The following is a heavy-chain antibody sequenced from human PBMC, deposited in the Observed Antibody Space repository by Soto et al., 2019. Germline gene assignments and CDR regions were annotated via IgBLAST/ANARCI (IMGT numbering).Heavy chain of an antibody. J-gene: IGHJ4*02. D-gene: IGHD3-10*01. V-gene: IGHV4-4*02. CDR1: GGSISMNW. CDR2: IYHSGST. Sequence: QVQLQESGPGLVKPSGTLSLTCAVSGGSISMNWWSWVRQPPAKGLEWSGEIYHSGSTNYNPSLKSRVTISVDKSKNQFSLKLSSVTAADTAVYYCARVVQGIDYWGQGTLVTVSS. CDR3: ARVVQGIDY.